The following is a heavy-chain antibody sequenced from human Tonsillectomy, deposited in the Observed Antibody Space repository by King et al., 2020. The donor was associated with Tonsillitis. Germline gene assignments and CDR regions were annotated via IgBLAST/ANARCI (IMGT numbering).Heavy chain of an antibody. CDR3: ARGVGDSSDYYYYFYY. V-gene: IGHV4-59*01. CDR2: ICYSGST. D-gene: IGHD3-22*01. CDR1: GGSISSYY. Sequence: QLQESGPGLVKPSETLSLTCTVSGGSISSYYWSWIRQPPGKGLEWIGYICYSGSTNYNPSLKSRVTISVDTSKNQFSLKLSSVTAADTAGYYCARGVGDSSDYYYYFYYWGQGTLVTVSS. J-gene: IGHJ4*02.